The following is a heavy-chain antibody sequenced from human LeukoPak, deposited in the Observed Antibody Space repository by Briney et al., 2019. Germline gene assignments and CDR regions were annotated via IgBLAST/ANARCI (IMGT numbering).Heavy chain of an antibody. V-gene: IGHV5-51*01. CDR3: ARTIAFYYDSSSYMDF. J-gene: IGHJ4*02. CDR1: GYSFTNYW. CDR2: IYPGDSET. Sequence: GESVKISCKVSGYSFTNYWIAWVRQMPGKGLEWMGIIYPGDSETRSSPSFQGQVTMSADQSITTAYLQWNSLKASDTAMYFCARTIAFYYDSSSYMDFWGQVTLVIVYS. D-gene: IGHD3-22*01.